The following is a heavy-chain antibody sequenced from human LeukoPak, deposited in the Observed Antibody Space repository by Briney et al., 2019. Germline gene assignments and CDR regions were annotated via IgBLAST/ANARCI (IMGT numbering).Heavy chain of an antibody. CDR2: IYTSGST. J-gene: IGHJ3*02. V-gene: IGHV4-4*07. Sequence: SETLSLTCTVSGGSISSYYWSWIRQPAGKGLEWIGRIYTSGSTNYNPSLKSRVTMSVDTSKNQFSLKLSSVTAADTAVYYCARDFIVVPAADDALDIWGQGTMVTVSS. D-gene: IGHD2-2*01. CDR1: GGSISSYY. CDR3: ARDFIVVPAADDALDI.